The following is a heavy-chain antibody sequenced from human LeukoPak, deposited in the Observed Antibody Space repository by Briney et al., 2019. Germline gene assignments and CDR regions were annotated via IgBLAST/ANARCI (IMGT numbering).Heavy chain of an antibody. J-gene: IGHJ5*02. Sequence: SQTLSLTCTVSGGSISSGGYYWSWIRQPPGKGLEWIGYIYHSGSTYYNPSLKSRVTISVDRSKNQFSLKLSSVTAADTAVYYCASSEYCGGDCYFNWFDPWGQGTLVTVSS. CDR2: IYHSGST. CDR1: GGSISSGGYY. V-gene: IGHV4-30-2*01. D-gene: IGHD2-21*01. CDR3: ASSEYCGGDCYFNWFDP.